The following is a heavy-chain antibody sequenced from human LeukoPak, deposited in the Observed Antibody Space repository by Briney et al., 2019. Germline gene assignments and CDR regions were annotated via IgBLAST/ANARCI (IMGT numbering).Heavy chain of an antibody. V-gene: IGHV1-58*02. CDR1: GFTFTSSA. Sequence: ASVKVSCKASGFTFTSSAMQWVRQARGQRLEWIGWIVVGSGNTNYAQKFQERVTITRDMATSTAYMELSSLRSEDTAVYYCAALQDRDGYNPWGQGTLVTVSS. D-gene: IGHD5-24*01. CDR3: AALQDRDGYNP. J-gene: IGHJ5*02. CDR2: IVVGSGNT.